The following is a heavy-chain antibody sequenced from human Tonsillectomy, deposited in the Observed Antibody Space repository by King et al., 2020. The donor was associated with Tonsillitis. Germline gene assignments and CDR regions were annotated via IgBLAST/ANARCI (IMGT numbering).Heavy chain of an antibody. CDR3: ARDLGAGDFSYYYDSSGYYKGFDF. Sequence: VQLVESGGGVVQPGRSLGLSCVASALTFNRYAMHWVRQAPGKGLEWVAVISYDGSNKYYADSVNGRFTISRDNSKNTLYLQMNSLRAEDTAVYYCARDLGAGDFSYYYDSSGYYKGFDFWGQGALVTVSS. D-gene: IGHD3-22*01. CDR1: ALTFNRYA. CDR2: ISYDGSNK. V-gene: IGHV3-30-3*01. J-gene: IGHJ4*02.